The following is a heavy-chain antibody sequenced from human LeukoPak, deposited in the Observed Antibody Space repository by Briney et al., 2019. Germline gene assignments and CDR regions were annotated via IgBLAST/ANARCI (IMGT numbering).Heavy chain of an antibody. CDR1: GYTFTGYY. CDR3: AREGSIAVAGTDY. CDR2: INPNSGGT. V-gene: IGHV1-2*02. J-gene: IGHJ4*02. Sequence: ASVKVSCKASGYTFTGYYMHWVRQAPGQGLEWMGWINPNSGGTNYAQKFQGRVTMTRDTSISTAYMELGRLRSDDTAVYYCAREGSIAVAGTDYWGQGTLVTVSS. D-gene: IGHD6-19*01.